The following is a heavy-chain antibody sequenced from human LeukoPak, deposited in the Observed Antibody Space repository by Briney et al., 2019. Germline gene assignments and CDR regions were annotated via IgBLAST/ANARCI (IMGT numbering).Heavy chain of an antibody. V-gene: IGHV1-2*02. D-gene: IGHD3-16*02. CDR2: INPNSGGT. Sequence: GASVKVSCKASGYTFTGYYMHWVRQAPGQGLEWMGWINPNSGGTNYAQKFQGRVTMTRDTSISTAYMELTRLRSDDTAVYYCARIRLRLGELSLGEYYYYMDVWGKGTTVTVSS. J-gene: IGHJ6*03. CDR3: ARIRLRLGELSLGEYYYYMDV. CDR1: GYTFTGYY.